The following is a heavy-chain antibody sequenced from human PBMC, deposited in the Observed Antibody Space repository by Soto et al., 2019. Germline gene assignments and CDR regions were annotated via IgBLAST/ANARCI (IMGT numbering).Heavy chain of an antibody. D-gene: IGHD2-15*01. CDR3: ARDRMAAARFYYYSMDV. CDR2: ISSNDGSNE. CDR1: GFTFSSYA. J-gene: IGHJ6*02. Sequence: PGGSLRVSCSASGFTFSSYAMHWVRQAPGKGLEYVSAISSNDGSNEFYADSVKGRFTISRDTSKNTLYLQMNSLRPEDTAVHYCARDRMAAARFYYYSMDVCGQGTTVTVSS. V-gene: IGHV3-64*04.